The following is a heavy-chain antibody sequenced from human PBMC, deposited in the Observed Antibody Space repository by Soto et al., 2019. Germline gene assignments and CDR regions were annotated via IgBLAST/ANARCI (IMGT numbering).Heavy chain of an antibody. CDR3: AIYLTGYDMDV. V-gene: IGHV3-48*03. CDR2: IGNSVNAI. CDR1: GFARSNYQ. J-gene: IGHJ6*02. Sequence: PGGSLRLSSVASGFARSNYQMDWVRQASRKGLEWVSYIGNSVNAIYYADSVRGRFTISRDNVKNSVFLQVNGLRVEDTAVYYCAIYLTGYDMDVWGQVTTVTVSS. D-gene: IGHD3-9*01.